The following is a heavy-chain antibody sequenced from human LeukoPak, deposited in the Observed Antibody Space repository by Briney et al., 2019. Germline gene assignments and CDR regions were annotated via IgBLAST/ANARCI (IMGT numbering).Heavy chain of an antibody. J-gene: IGHJ3*02. CDR1: GFTFSSYW. Sequence: GGSLRLSCAASGFTFSSYWMSWVRQAPGKGLEWVANIKQDGSEKYYVDSVKGRFTISRDNAKNSLYLQMNSLRAEDTAVYYCAKGTKQWLAYDAFDIWGQGTMVTVSS. CDR2: IKQDGSEK. CDR3: AKGTKQWLAYDAFDI. D-gene: IGHD6-19*01. V-gene: IGHV3-7*01.